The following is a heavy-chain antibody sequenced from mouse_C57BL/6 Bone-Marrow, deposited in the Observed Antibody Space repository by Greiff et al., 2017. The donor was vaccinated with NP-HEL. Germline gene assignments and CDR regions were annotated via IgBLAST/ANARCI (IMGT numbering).Heavy chain of an antibody. CDR2: LNPGDGDT. CDR3: AREDWDDY. D-gene: IGHD4-1*01. Sequence: QVHVKQSGPELVKPGASVKISCKASGYAFSSSWMNWVKQRPGQGLEWIGRLNPGDGDTNYNGKFKGKATLTEAKSSSPAYMQLSSLTSEDSAVYFCAREDWDDYWGQGTTLTVS. V-gene: IGHV1-82*01. CDR1: GYAFSSSW. J-gene: IGHJ2*01.